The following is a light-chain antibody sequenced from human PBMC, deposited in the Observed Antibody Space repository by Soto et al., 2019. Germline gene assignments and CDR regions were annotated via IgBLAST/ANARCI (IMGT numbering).Light chain of an antibody. CDR3: QQYGSSPQT. V-gene: IGKV3-20*01. CDR1: QRVGTSY. Sequence: EIVLTQSPGTLSLSPGERATLSCGASQRVGTSYLPGYQQKPGQAPRLLIYGASSRATGIPDRFSGSGSGTDFTLTISRLEPEDFAVYYCQQYGSSPQTFGQGTTVEIK. CDR2: GAS. J-gene: IGKJ1*01.